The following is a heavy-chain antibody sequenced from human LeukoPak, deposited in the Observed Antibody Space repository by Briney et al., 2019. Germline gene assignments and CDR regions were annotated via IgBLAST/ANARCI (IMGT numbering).Heavy chain of an antibody. V-gene: IGHV3-30*18. D-gene: IGHD3-22*01. J-gene: IGHJ2*01. CDR1: GFTFSNAW. CDR3: AKDRYYYDSSGYYLHGYFDL. CDR2: ISYDGSNK. Sequence: GGSLRLSCAASGFTFSNAWMSWVRQAPGKGLEWVAVISYDGSNKYYADSVKGRFTISRDNSKNTLYLQMNSLRAEDTAVYYCAKDRYYYDSSGYYLHGYFDLWGRGTLVTVSS.